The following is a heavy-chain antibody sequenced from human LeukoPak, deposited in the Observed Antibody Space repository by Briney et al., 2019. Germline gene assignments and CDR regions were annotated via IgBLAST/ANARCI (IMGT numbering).Heavy chain of an antibody. J-gene: IGHJ4*02. CDR3: AREISGYSYGYPYGTFDY. V-gene: IGHV7-4-1*02. CDR2: INTNTGNP. D-gene: IGHD5-18*01. CDR1: GYTLTSYA. Sequence: ASVKVSCKASGYTLTSYAMNWVRQAPGQGLEWMGWINTNTGNPTYAQGFTGRFVFSLDTSVSTAYLQISSLKAEDTAVYYCAREISGYSYGYPYGTFDYWGQGTLVTVSS.